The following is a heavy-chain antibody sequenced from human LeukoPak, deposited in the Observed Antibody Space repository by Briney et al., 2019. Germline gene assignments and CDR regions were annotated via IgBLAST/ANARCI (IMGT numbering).Heavy chain of an antibody. V-gene: IGHV3-23*01. CDR1: GFTFSSYA. CDR3: AKDLGLSYGYYTSSSFDP. Sequence: PGGSLRLSCAASGFTFSSYAMNWVRQAPGKGLELVSGISGSGGSTYYADSVKGRFTISRDNSKNTLYLQMNSLRAEDTAVYYCAKDLGLSYGYYTSSSFDPWGQGTLVTVSS. CDR2: ISGSGGST. J-gene: IGHJ5*02. D-gene: IGHD5-18*01.